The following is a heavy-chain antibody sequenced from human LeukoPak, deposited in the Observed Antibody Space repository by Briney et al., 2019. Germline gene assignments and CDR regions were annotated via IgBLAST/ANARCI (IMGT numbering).Heavy chain of an antibody. CDR1: GLTLSTYA. V-gene: IGHV3-23*01. CDR3: ARDIAYDSSGYYSPHFDY. CDR2: ISGSGAST. Sequence: PGGSLRLSCAASGLTLSTYAMSWVRQAPGKGLEWVSTISGSGASTYYADCVKGRFTISRDNSKNTLYPQMNSLRAEDTAVYYCARDIAYDSSGYYSPHFDYWGQGTLVTVSS. D-gene: IGHD3-22*01. J-gene: IGHJ4*02.